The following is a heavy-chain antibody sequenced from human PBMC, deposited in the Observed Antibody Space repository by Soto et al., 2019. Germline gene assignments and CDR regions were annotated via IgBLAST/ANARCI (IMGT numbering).Heavy chain of an antibody. D-gene: IGHD6-19*01. V-gene: IGHV3-23*01. CDR1: GFTFSSYA. CDR2: ISGSGGST. Sequence: PGGSLRLSCAASGFTFSSYAMSWVRQAPGKGLEWVSAISGSGGSTYYADSVKGRFTISRDNSKNTLYLQMNSLRAEDTAVYYCAKDGYSSGWYSVYYFDYWGQGTLVTVSS. CDR3: AKDGYSSGWYSVYYFDY. J-gene: IGHJ4*02.